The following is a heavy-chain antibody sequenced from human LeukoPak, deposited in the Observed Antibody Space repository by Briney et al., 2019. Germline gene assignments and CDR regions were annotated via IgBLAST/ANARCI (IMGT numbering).Heavy chain of an antibody. CDR3: ATSNDAKIAPFDH. J-gene: IGHJ4*02. V-gene: IGHV4-4*09. CDR1: GVSMSAYQ. Sequence: SETLSLTCTVSGVSMSAYQWSWVRQSPEKGLEWIGCINTKGETSYNPSLKSRVTTSVDTSKSQFSLRLASVTAADTAVYYCATSNDAKIAPFDHWGQGAPVTVSS. D-gene: IGHD2-21*01. CDR2: INTKGET.